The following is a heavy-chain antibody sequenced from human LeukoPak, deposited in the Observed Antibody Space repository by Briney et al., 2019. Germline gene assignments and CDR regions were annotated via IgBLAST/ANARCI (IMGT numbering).Heavy chain of an antibody. CDR1: GGSISSGDYY. CDR3: ATLQYQYYFDY. V-gene: IGHV4-30-4*01. Sequence: SETLSLTCTVSGGSISSGDYYWSWIRQPPGKGLEWIGYIYYSGSTYYNPSLKSRATISVDTSKNQFSLKLSSVTAADTAVYYCATLQYQYYFDYWGQGTLVTVSS. CDR2: IYYSGST. J-gene: IGHJ4*02. D-gene: IGHD2-2*01.